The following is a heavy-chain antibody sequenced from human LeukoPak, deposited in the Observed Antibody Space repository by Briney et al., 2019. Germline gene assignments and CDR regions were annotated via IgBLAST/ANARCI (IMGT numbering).Heavy chain of an antibody. CDR3: ARRAGAYSHPYDY. J-gene: IGHJ4*02. Sequence: GGSLRLSCAASGFPFSSHGMSWVRQAPGKGLEWVSGIIGGGGSTYYADSVKGRFTISGDNSRNTLFLQMNSLRAEDTAVYYCARRAGAYSHPYDYWGQGTLVTVSS. CDR1: GFPFSSHG. D-gene: IGHD4/OR15-4a*01. V-gene: IGHV3-23*01. CDR2: IIGGGGST.